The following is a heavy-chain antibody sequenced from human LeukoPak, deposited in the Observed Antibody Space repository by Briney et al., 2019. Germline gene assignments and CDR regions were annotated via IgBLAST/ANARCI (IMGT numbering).Heavy chain of an antibody. CDR3: ARGHNSAFDI. CDR2: TFCTSKCYN. Sequence: SQTLSLTCAISGDSLFSNGVAWNWIRQSPLRGLEWLGRTFCTSKCYNEYAVYVRSRMTINPDTSKNQFSLQLSALTPEDSAIYYCARGHNSAFDIWGQGTLVTVSS. D-gene: IGHD1-1*01. V-gene: IGHV6-1*01. CDR1: GDSLFSNGVA. J-gene: IGHJ3*02.